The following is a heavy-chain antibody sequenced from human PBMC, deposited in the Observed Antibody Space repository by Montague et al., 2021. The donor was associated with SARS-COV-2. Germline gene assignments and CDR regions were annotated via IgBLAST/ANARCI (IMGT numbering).Heavy chain of an antibody. Sequence: SETLSLNCSVSGASMRTNYWTWIRESPGRGLERIGYISNSGITNYNPSLKSRATISLDTSKTQFSLKLTSVTTSDTALYYCARDLGWGRWYIDVWGRGTLVTVSS. CDR2: ISNSGIT. V-gene: IGHV4-59*01. D-gene: IGHD7-27*01. CDR3: ARDLGWGRWYIDV. CDR1: GASMRTNY. J-gene: IGHJ2*01.